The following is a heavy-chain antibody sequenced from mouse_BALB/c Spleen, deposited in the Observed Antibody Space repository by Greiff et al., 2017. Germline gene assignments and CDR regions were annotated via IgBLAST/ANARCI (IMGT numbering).Heavy chain of an antibody. J-gene: IGHJ3*01. CDR3: ARGNYDYDRGFAY. Sequence: VQLQQSGPELVKPGASVKMSCKASGYTFTDYAISWVKQRPGQGLEWIGEIYPGSGSTYYNEKFKGKATMTADKSSNTAYMQVSSLTSEDSAVYYCARGNYDYDRGFAYWGQGTLVTVSA. D-gene: IGHD2-4*01. V-gene: IGHV1-77*01. CDR2: IYPGSGST. CDR1: GYTFTDYA.